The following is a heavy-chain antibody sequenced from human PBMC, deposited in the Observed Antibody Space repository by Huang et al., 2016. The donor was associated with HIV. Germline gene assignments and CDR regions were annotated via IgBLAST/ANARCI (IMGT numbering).Heavy chain of an antibody. D-gene: IGHD4-17*01. CDR2: MNPNTGNT. V-gene: IGHV1-8*02. CDR3: ARSAYGYLDY. Sequence: QVHLVQSGAEVKKPGASVKVSCKASGYTVTNYDTTWVRQAPGRGIEWMGWMNPNTGNTGFAQSFQGRVTMTRKTSITTVYMELTSLTSEDTAVYYCARSAYGYLDYWGLGTLVIVSS. J-gene: IGHJ4*02. CDR1: GYTVTNYD.